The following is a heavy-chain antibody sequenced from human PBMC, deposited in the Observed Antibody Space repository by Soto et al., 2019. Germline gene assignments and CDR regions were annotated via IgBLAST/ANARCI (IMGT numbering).Heavy chain of an antibody. Sequence: HVQLLQSGGELKKPGASVKFSCNTSGFTFNTYFISWVRQAPGQGLEWMGWISPYNGNTKYGEKFQGRVTMTTDTIPRTAYMELRNLRIDDTDVYYCARDTSNSFDYWGQGTLVTVAS. CDR1: GFTFNTYF. D-gene: IGHD2-2*01. V-gene: IGHV1-18*01. CDR3: ARDTSNSFDY. CDR2: ISPYNGNT. J-gene: IGHJ4*02.